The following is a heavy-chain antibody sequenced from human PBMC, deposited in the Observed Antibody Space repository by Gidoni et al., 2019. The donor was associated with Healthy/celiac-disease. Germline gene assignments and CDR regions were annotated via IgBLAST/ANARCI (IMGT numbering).Heavy chain of an antibody. Sequence: EVQLVESGGGLVQPGRSLRLSCAASGFTFDDYAMHWVRQAPGKGLEWVSGISWNSGSIGYADSVKGRFTISRDNAKNSLYLQMNSLRAEDTALYYCAKDRSGWLDAFDIWGQGTMVTVSS. V-gene: IGHV3-9*01. CDR1: GFTFDDYA. CDR3: AKDRSGWLDAFDI. J-gene: IGHJ3*02. CDR2: ISWNSGSI. D-gene: IGHD6-19*01.